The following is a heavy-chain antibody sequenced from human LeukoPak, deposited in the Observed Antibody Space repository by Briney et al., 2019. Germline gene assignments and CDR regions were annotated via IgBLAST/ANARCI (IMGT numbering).Heavy chain of an antibody. D-gene: IGHD6-13*01. Sequence: GGSLRLSCAGSGFTFSSYAMSWVRQAPGKGLEWVSAISGSGGSTYYADSVKGRFTISRDNSKNTLYLQMNSLRAEDTAVYYCAKDWVPRKIAAAGTGYFQHWGQGTLVTVSS. CDR3: AKDWVPRKIAAAGTGYFQH. V-gene: IGHV3-23*01. J-gene: IGHJ1*01. CDR2: ISGSGGST. CDR1: GFTFSSYA.